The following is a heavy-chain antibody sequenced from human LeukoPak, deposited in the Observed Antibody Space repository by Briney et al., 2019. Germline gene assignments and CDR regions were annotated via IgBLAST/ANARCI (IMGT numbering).Heavy chain of an antibody. CDR3: ARDSPNYSKGAIDI. V-gene: IGHV3-74*01. CDR2: VSTDGTST. CDR1: GFTFSSHG. Sequence: GGSLRLSCAASGFTFSSHGMHWVRQAPGKGLVWVAHVSTDGTSTGSVDSVKGRFTISRDNAKNTLYLQMNSLRAEDTAVYYCARDSPNYSKGAIDIWGQGTMVTVSS. J-gene: IGHJ3*02. D-gene: IGHD3-10*01.